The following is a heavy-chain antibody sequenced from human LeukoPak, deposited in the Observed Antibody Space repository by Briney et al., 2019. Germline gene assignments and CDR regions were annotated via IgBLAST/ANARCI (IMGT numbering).Heavy chain of an antibody. CDR2: IYYSGST. Sequence: ETLSLTCTVSGGSISSYYWSWIRQPPGKGLEWIGYIYYSGSTKYNPSLKSRVTISVDTSKNQFSLKLTSVTAADTAVYYCARLGIGVVPSAMLGDYYFDYWGQGTLVTVSS. J-gene: IGHJ4*02. V-gene: IGHV4-59*08. D-gene: IGHD2-2*01. CDR3: ARLGIGVVPSAMLGDYYFDY. CDR1: GGSISSYY.